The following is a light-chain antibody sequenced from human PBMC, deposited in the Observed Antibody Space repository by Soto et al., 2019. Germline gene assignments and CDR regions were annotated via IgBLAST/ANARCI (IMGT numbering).Light chain of an antibody. Sequence: QSVLTQPASVSGSPGQSISISCTGTSSDVGGHDYVSWYQQRSGKAPKVIIYDVSNRPSGVSDRFSGSKSGNTASLTISGLQAEDEADYYCSSYTSNTTPVVFGGGTKLTVL. V-gene: IGLV2-14*01. J-gene: IGLJ2*01. CDR3: SSYTSNTTPVV. CDR2: DVS. CDR1: SSDVGGHDY.